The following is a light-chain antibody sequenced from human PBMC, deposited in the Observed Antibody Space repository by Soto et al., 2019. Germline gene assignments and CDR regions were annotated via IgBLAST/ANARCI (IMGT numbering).Light chain of an antibody. CDR2: GAS. CDR1: QTVTTNY. Sequence: ETVLTQSPGTLSLSPGETATLSCRASQTVTTNYLAWYQQKPDQAPRLLIYGASSRATGIPDRFSGSGSGTAFTLNISRLEPADFAVYYCHQYGSSVFTFGPGTKLEIK. CDR3: HQYGSSVFT. V-gene: IGKV3-20*01. J-gene: IGKJ2*01.